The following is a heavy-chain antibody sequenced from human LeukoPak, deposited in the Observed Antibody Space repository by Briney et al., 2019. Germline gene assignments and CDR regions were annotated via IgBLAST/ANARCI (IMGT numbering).Heavy chain of an antibody. Sequence: PSETLSLTCTVSGGSISSYYWSWIRQPPGKRLEWIGYIYYSGSTNYNPSLKSRVTISVDTSKNQFSLKLSSVTAADTAVYYCARDVGSDYGMDVWGQGTTVTVSS. V-gene: IGHV4-59*01. J-gene: IGHJ6*02. CDR1: GGSISSYY. CDR2: IYYSGST. D-gene: IGHD3-10*01. CDR3: ARDVGSDYGMDV.